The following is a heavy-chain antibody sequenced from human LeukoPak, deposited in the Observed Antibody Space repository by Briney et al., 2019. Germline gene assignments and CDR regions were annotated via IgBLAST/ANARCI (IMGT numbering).Heavy chain of an antibody. CDR2: VGGSGVKT. CDR1: GFTFSNYA. J-gene: IGHJ4*02. Sequence: GGSLRLSCAASGFTFSNYAIHWVRQGPGKGLERVSIVGGSGVKTYYADSVKGRFTISRDNSKNTVYLQMNSLRAEDTAVYYCAKRGDCSGTCTYDYWGQGTLVTVSS. D-gene: IGHD2-2*01. V-gene: IGHV3-23*01. CDR3: AKRGDCSGTCTYDY.